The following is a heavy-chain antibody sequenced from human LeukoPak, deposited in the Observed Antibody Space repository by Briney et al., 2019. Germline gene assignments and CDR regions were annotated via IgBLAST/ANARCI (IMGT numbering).Heavy chain of an antibody. CDR1: GGSISSYY. CDR2: IYTSGST. CDR3: ARDPHDFWSGYNWFDP. J-gene: IGHJ5*02. V-gene: IGHV4-4*07. D-gene: IGHD3-3*01. Sequence: SETLSLTCTVSGGSISSYYWSWIRQPAGKGLEWIGRIYTSGSTNYNPSLKSRVTMSVDTSKNQFSLKLSSVTAADTAVYYCARDPHDFWSGYNWFDPWGQGTLVTVSS.